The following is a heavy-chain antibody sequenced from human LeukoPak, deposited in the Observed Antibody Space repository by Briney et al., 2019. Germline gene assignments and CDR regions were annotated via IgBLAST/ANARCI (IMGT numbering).Heavy chain of an antibody. CDR2: IKQDGSEK. J-gene: IGHJ3*02. V-gene: IGHV3-7*01. Sequence: GGTLRLSCEAPGFTFSSYGMHWVRQAPGKGLGWVANIKQDGSEKYYVDSVKSRFTISRDNAENSLYLQMNSLRGEDRAVYYCARDRRSPDAFDIWGQGTMVTVSS. CDR3: ARDRRSPDAFDI. CDR1: GFTFSSYG.